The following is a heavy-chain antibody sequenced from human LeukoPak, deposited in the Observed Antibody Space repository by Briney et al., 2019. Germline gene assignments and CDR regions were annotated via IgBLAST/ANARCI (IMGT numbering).Heavy chain of an antibody. V-gene: IGHV3-21*01. CDR1: GFTFSSYS. D-gene: IGHD6-13*01. CDR2: ISSSSSYI. CDR3: ARVTGYSSSWADAFDI. Sequence: GGSLRLSCAASGFTFSSYSMNWVRQAPGKGLEWVSSISSSSSYIYYADSVKGRFTISRDNAKNSLYLQMNSLRAEDTAVYYCARVTGYSSSWADAFDIWGQGTMVTVSS. J-gene: IGHJ3*02.